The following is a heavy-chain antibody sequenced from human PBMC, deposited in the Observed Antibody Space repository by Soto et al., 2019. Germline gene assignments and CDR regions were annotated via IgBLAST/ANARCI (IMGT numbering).Heavy chain of an antibody. CDR2: MNPNSGNT. CDR1: GYTFTSYD. CDR3: ARSHIAVAADYYCYGMDV. D-gene: IGHD6-19*01. V-gene: IGHV1-8*01. J-gene: IGHJ6*02. Sequence: QVQLVQSGAEVKKPGASVKVSCKASGYTFTSYDINWVRQATGQGLEWMGWMNPNSGNTGYAQKFQGRVTMTRNTSISTAYMELSSLRSEDTAVYYCARSHIAVAADYYCYGMDVWGQGTTVTVSS.